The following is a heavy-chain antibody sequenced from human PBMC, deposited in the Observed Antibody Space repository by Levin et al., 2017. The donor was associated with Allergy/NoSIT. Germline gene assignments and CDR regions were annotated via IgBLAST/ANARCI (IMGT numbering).Heavy chain of an antibody. CDR1: GFTFSSYW. CDR3: VRESEWAFDI. CDR2: INSDGSST. V-gene: IGHV3-74*01. D-gene: IGHD3-3*01. J-gene: IGHJ3*02. Sequence: PGESLKISCAASGFTFSSYWMHWVRQAPGKGLVWVSRINSDGSSTSYVDSVKGRFTIFRDNAKNTLYLQTNSLRAEDTAVYYCVRESEWAFDIWGQGTMVTVAS.